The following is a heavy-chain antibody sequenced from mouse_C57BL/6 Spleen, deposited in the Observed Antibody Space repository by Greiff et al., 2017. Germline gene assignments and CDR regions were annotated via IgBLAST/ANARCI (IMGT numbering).Heavy chain of an antibody. Sequence: QVQLKQPGAELVKPGASVKLSCKASGYTFTSYWMHWVKQRPGQGLEWIGMIHPNSGSTNYNEKFKSKATLTVDKSSSTAYMQLSSLTSEDSAVYYCARSAYYGNYDAMDYWGQGTSVTVSS. J-gene: IGHJ4*01. V-gene: IGHV1-64*01. CDR2: IHPNSGST. CDR1: GYTFTSYW. D-gene: IGHD2-10*01. CDR3: ARSAYYGNYDAMDY.